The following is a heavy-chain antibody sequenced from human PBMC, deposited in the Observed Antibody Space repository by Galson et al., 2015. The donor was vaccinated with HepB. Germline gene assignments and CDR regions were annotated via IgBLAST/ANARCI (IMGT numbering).Heavy chain of an antibody. Sequence: SLRLSCAASGFTFSDYYMSWIRQAPGKGLEWVSYISSTSSYTYYADSVKGRFTISRDNSKNTLYLQMNSLRAEDTAVYYCARGIAQKDSSSWSNWFDPWGQGTLVTVSS. D-gene: IGHD6-13*01. CDR2: ISSTSSYT. CDR3: ARGIAQKDSSSWSNWFDP. J-gene: IGHJ5*02. CDR1: GFTFSDYY. V-gene: IGHV3-11*05.